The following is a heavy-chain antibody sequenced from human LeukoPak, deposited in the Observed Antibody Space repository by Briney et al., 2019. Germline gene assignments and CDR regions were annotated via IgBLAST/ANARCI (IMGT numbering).Heavy chain of an antibody. D-gene: IGHD3-3*01. CDR3: LSEYYDFWSGSN. J-gene: IGHJ4*02. V-gene: IGHV3-9*01. CDR1: GFTFDDYA. CDR2: ISWNSGSI. Sequence: GGSLRLSCAASGFTFDDYAMHWVRQAPGKGLEWVSGISWNSGSIGYADSVKGRFTISRDNAKNSLYLQMNSLRAEDTALYYCLSEYYDFWSGSNWGQGTLVTVSS.